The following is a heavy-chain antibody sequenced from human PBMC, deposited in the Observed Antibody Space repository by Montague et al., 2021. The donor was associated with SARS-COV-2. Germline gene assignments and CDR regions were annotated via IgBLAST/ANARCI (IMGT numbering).Heavy chain of an antibody. CDR3: ARGIGGRSRVIFDP. V-gene: IGHV2-70*20. J-gene: IGHJ5*02. CDR1: GFSLSTSGMC. D-gene: IGHD1-26*01. CDR2: IDRDDE. Sequence: PALVKPTQTLTGRGTSPGFSLSTSGMCVSWVRQPPGKALEWLALIDRDDEYYNTSLKTRLTISKDTSKDQVVLTLTNMDPVDTATYFCARGIGGRSRVIFDPWGQGTLVTVSS.